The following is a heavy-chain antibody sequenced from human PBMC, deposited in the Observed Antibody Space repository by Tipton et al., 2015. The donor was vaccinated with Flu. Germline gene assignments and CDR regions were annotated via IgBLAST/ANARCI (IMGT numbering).Heavy chain of an antibody. D-gene: IGHD2-2*01. Sequence: LRLSCTVSGGSISSYYWSWIRQPPGKGLEWIGYIYYSGSTNYNPSLKSRVTISVDTSKNQFSLKLSSVTAADTAVYYCARHAAAEVLGQYYYYGMDVWGQGTTVTVSS. CDR3: ARHAAAEVLGQYYYYGMDV. CDR1: GGSISSYY. J-gene: IGHJ6*02. V-gene: IGHV4-59*08. CDR2: IYYSGST.